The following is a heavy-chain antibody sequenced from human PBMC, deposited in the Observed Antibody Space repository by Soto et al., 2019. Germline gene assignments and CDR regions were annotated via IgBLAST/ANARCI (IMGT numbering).Heavy chain of an antibody. CDR2: ITPIFGTP. CDR3: AGRCDGTNCLAHFDY. CDR1: GGTFNNYV. J-gene: IGHJ4*02. Sequence: GASVKVSCKASGGTFNNYVINWVRQAPGQGLEWMAGITPIFGTPNYAQKFQGRVTITADKSTSTAYMELNSLRSEDTAVYYCAGRCDGTNCLAHFDYWGQGTLVTVSS. D-gene: IGHD2-2*01. V-gene: IGHV1-69*06.